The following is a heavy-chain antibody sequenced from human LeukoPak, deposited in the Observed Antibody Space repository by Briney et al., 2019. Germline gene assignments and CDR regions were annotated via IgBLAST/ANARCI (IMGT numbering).Heavy chain of an antibody. CDR2: IKGDGSNT. D-gene: IGHD5-18*01. Sequence: GGSLRLSCAASGFTFSSYWMYWVRQAPGKGLVWVSHIKGDGSNTIYADSVKGRFTISRDNAKNTLHLQMNSLRAEDTAVYYCARDRYSSHDYWGRGTLVTVSS. CDR3: ARDRYSSHDY. CDR1: GFTFSSYW. V-gene: IGHV3-74*01. J-gene: IGHJ4*02.